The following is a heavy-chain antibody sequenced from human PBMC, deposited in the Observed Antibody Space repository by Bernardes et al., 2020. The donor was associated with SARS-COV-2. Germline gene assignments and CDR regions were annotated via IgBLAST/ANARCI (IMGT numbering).Heavy chain of an antibody. V-gene: IGHV3-74*01. D-gene: IGHD3-10*01. CDR2: INTDGSTT. Sequence: GGSLRLSCAASGFTFSSYWMHWVRQAPGGGLVWVSRINTDGSTTTYADSVKRRFTIPRDNAKNTLDLQMNSLRAEDTAVYYCARDRSEYYGSNIYYSGDAFDVWGQGTMVTVSS. J-gene: IGHJ3*01. CDR1: GFTFSSYW. CDR3: ARDRSEYYGSNIYYSGDAFDV.